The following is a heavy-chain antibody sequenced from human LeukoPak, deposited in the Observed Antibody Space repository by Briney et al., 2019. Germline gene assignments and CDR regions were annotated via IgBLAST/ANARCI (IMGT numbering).Heavy chain of an antibody. V-gene: IGHV4-59*01. CDR1: GGSISSYY. CDR2: IYYSGST. D-gene: IGHD2-2*02. CDR3: ARGPAGYCSSTSCYTYYYYMDV. J-gene: IGHJ6*03. Sequence: SETLSLTCTVSGGSISSYYWSWIRQPPGKGLEWIGYIYYSGSTNYNPSLKSRVTMSVDTSKNQFSLKLSSVTAADTAVYYCARGPAGYCSSTSCYTYYYYMDVWGKGTTVTVSS.